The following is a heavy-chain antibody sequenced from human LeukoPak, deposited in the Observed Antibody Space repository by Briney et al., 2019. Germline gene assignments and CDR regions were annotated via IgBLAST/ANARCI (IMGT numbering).Heavy chain of an antibody. CDR2: IIGSVAST. V-gene: IGHV3-23*01. Sequence: PGGSLRLSCAASGFPFASYAMSWVRQTPGKGLEWVPLIIGSVASTYYADSVKGRFTISRDNSKNTLYLQMNSLRADDTAVYFCAKGGYDYIEVGYFDYWGQGTLVTVSS. J-gene: IGHJ4*02. CDR1: GFPFASYA. D-gene: IGHD5-12*01. CDR3: AKGGYDYIEVGYFDY.